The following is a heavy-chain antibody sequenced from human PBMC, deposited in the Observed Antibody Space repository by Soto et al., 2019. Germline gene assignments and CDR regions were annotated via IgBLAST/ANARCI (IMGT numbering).Heavy chain of an antibody. Sequence: EVQLVESGGGLIQPGGSLRLSCAASGFSFSDYWIHWVRRVPGKGLVWVSRIKGDETTTNYADFVKGRFTISRDNAKNTVFLQMNSLRVEDTAVYYCARGGWKAYYMDVWGKGATVSVSS. J-gene: IGHJ6*03. V-gene: IGHV3-74*01. D-gene: IGHD1-1*01. CDR3: ARGGWKAYYMDV. CDR2: IKGDETTT. CDR1: GFSFSDYW.